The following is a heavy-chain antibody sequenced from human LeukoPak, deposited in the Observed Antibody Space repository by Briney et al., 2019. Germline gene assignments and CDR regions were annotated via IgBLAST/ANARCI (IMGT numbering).Heavy chain of an antibody. CDR2: ISSSSSYI. D-gene: IGHD5-24*01. V-gene: IGHV3-21*01. Sequence: PGGSLRLSCAASGFTFSSYSMNWVRQAPGKGLEWVSSISSSSSYIYYADSVKGRFTISRDNAKNSLYMQMNSLRAEDTAVYYCARDGVRGLQSYYWGEGTLVTVSS. CDR3: ARDGVRGLQSYY. CDR1: GFTFSSYS. J-gene: IGHJ4*02.